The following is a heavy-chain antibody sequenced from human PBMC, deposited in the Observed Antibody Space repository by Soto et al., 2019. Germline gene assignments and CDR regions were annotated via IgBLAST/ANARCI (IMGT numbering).Heavy chain of an antibody. CDR1: GYPVTAYY. J-gene: IGHJ3*02. CDR2: INPATGAA. V-gene: IGHV1-2*02. CDR3: ARGGGVGGTGSAAFDR. D-gene: IGHD3-16*01. Sequence: QLHLVQSGAVVKKPGAAVTVSCSASGYPVTAYYMHWVRQAPGRGLEWMGGINPATGAAKYTQKCKGRGTMPRHTSTSTVYMELSGLTSEATPVSSCARGGGVGGTGSAAFDRLCQGTLVTVSS.